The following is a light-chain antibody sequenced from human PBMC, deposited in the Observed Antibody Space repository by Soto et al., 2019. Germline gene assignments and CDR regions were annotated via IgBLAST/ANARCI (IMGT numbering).Light chain of an antibody. CDR2: EVT. CDR3: CSYAGNSEV. J-gene: IGLJ1*01. Sequence: QSALTQPASVSGSPGQSITIPCTGTSGDVGSYNLVSWYQQHPGKAPKLLIYEVTERPSGVSNRFSGSKSGSTASLTISGLHPDDEADYYCCSYAGNSEVFGTGTKLTVL. V-gene: IGLV2-23*02. CDR1: SGDVGSYNL.